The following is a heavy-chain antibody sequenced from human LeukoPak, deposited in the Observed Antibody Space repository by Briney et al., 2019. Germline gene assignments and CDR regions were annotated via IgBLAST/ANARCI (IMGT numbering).Heavy chain of an antibody. CDR1: GFTFSTYW. CDR3: KSEGVYGSFDS. Sequence: GGSLRLSCAAAGFTFSTYWMQQVRQAPGKGLVWVSHVNGPGTDTTYADSVKGRFTISRDNAKNALYLQMNSLRAEDTAVYYCKSEGVYGSFDSWGQGTLVTVSS. D-gene: IGHD2-8*01. CDR2: VNGPGTDT. V-gene: IGHV3-74*01. J-gene: IGHJ4*02.